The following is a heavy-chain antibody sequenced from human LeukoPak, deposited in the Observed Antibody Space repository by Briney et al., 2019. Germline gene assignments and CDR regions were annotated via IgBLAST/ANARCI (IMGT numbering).Heavy chain of an antibody. CDR3: AKSYFRWSYESGVFDI. CDR1: GFTFSSYA. Sequence: QSGGSLRLSCAASGFTFSSYAMSWVRQAPGKGLEWVSAISGSGGSTYYADSVKGRFTISRDNSKNTLYLQMNSLRAEDTAVYYCAKSYFRWSYESGVFDIWGQGTMVTVSS. V-gene: IGHV3-23*01. CDR2: ISGSGGST. D-gene: IGHD1-26*01. J-gene: IGHJ3*02.